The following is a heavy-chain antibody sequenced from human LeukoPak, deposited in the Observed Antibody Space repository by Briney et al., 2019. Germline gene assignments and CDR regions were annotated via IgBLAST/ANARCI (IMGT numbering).Heavy chain of an antibody. J-gene: IGHJ4*02. CDR2: ISYDGSNK. CDR3: AKDRCSSSWYVCYFDY. D-gene: IGHD6-13*01. CDR1: GFTFSSYA. Sequence: GGSLRLSCAASGFTFSSYAMHWVRQAPGKGLEWVAIISYDGSNKYYADSVKGRFTISRDNSKNTLYLQMNSLRAEDTAVYYCAKDRCSSSWYVCYFDYWGQGTLVTVSS. V-gene: IGHV3-30*04.